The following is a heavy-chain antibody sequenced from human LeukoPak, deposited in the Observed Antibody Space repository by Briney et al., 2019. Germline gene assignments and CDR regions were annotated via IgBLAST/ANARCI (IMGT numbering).Heavy chain of an antibody. CDR3: ANSYSSSWYAEYFQH. CDR2: ISGSGGST. V-gene: IGHV3-23*01. D-gene: IGHD6-13*01. J-gene: IGHJ1*01. CDR1: GFTFSSYA. Sequence: GGSLRLSRAASGFTFSSYAMSWVRQAPGKGLEWVSAISGSGGSTYYADSVKGRFTISRDNSKNSLYLQMNSLRAEDTAVYYCANSYSSSWYAEYFQHWGQGTLVTVSS.